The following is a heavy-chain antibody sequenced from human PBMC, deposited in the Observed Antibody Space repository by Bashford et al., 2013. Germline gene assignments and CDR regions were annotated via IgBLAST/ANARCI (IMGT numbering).Heavy chain of an antibody. Sequence: VRQAPGKGLEWVSTFTVSGDSTYYADSVKGRFTISRDNFKNTLFLQMNSLRVEDTALYYCAKSSLNYNGLFDPWGQGTLVTVSS. J-gene: IGHJ5*02. CDR3: AKSSLNYNGLFDP. D-gene: IGHD1-1*01. CDR2: FTVSGDST. V-gene: IGHV3-23*01.